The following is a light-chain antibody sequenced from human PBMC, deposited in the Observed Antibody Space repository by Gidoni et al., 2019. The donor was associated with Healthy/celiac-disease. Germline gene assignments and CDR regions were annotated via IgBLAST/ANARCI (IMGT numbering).Light chain of an antibody. V-gene: IGKV2-28*01. CDR3: LQALQPPYT. J-gene: IGKJ2*01. CDR1: QSLLHSNGYNY. CDR2: LAS. Sequence: DIGMTQAQLSLPVTPGEPASITCRSSQSLLHSNGYNYLDWYLQQPGQSPQLLFYLASNRASGPPDWFSGSSSGTDSPPNISRVAAEDVVFYYCLQALQPPYTFGQGTQLEIK.